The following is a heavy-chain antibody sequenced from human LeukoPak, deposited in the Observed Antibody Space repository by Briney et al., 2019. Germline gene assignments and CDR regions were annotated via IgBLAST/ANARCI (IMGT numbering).Heavy chain of an antibody. CDR2: IKQDGSER. CDR1: GFIPTNYW. D-gene: IGHD6-25*01. Sequence: GGALRLSCAASGFIPTNYWMTWVRQAPGKGLEWVANIKQDGSERKNVHSVKGRFIISRDNAKKSLFLQLNSLRAEDTAVYYCARDVSGEYDSASRIHLDSWGQGTLVSVSS. J-gene: IGHJ4*02. CDR3: ARDVSGEYDSASRIHLDS. V-gene: IGHV3-7*01.